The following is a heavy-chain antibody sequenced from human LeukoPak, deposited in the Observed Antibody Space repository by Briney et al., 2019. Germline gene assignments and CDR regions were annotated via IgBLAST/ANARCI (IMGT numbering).Heavy chain of an antibody. CDR1: GFTFSSYA. V-gene: IGHV3-30-3*01. Sequence: PGRSLRLSCAASGFTFSSYAMHWVRQAPGKGLEWVAVISYDGSNKYYADSVKGRFTISRDNPKNTLYLQMSSLRAEDTAVYYCAKGRAYSGGDGPCGYWGQGTLVTVSS. D-gene: IGHD2-21*01. CDR2: ISYDGSNK. J-gene: IGHJ4*02. CDR3: AKGRAYSGGDGPCGY.